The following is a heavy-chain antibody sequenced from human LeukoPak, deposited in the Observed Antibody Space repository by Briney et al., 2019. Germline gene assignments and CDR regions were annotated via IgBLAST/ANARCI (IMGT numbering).Heavy chain of an antibody. CDR1: GFTFSSYS. CDR3: ASFPYCSSTSCYDLGYYGMDV. Sequence: GGSLRLSCAAPGFTFSSYSMNWVRQAPGKGLEWVSYISSSSSTIYYADSVKGRFTISRDNAKNSLYLQMNSLRAEDTAVYYCASFPYCSSTSCYDLGYYGMDVWGQGTTVTVSS. D-gene: IGHD2-2*01. J-gene: IGHJ6*02. CDR2: ISSSSSTI. V-gene: IGHV3-48*04.